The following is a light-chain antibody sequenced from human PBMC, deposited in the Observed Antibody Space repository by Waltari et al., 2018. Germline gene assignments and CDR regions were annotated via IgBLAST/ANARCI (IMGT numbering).Light chain of an antibody. Sequence: SYELTQPPSVSVSPGQTASITCSGDNLGDKYACWYQQKPGQSPVLVIYQDSKRPSGIPERFSGSNSGNTATLTISGTQAMDEADYYCQAWDSSTAVVFGGGTKLTVL. CDR2: QDS. J-gene: IGLJ2*01. CDR3: QAWDSSTAVV. CDR1: NLGDKY. V-gene: IGLV3-1*01.